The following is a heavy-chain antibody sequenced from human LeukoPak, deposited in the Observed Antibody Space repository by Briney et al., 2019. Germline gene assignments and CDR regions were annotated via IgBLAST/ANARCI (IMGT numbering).Heavy chain of an antibody. D-gene: IGHD3-9*01. V-gene: IGHV4-59*01. CDR1: GGSISSYY. J-gene: IGHJ4*02. CDR2: IYYSGST. Sequence: ASETLSLTCTVSGGSISSYYWSWIRQPPGKGLEWIGYIYYSGSTNYNPSLKSRVTISVDTSKNQFSLKLSSVTAADTAVYYCARGHYDILTGYYSYEFDYWGQGTLVTVSS. CDR3: ARGHYDILTGYYSYEFDY.